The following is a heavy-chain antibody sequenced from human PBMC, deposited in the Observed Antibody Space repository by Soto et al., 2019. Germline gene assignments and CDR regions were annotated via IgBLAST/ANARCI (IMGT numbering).Heavy chain of an antibody. CDR1: GASIISSSYY. J-gene: IGHJ5*02. Sequence: SETLSLTCTVSGASIISSSYYWGWIRRPPGKGLEWIGSINYSGSTYYNPSLKSRVTISADTSKNQFSLKLRSVTAADTAVYYCARERLAVAGKGGWFDPWGQETLVTVSS. CDR3: ARERLAVAGKGGWFDP. V-gene: IGHV4-39*02. CDR2: INYSGST. D-gene: IGHD6-19*01.